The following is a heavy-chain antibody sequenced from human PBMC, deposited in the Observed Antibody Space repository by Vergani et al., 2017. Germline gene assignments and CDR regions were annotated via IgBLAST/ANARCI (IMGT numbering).Heavy chain of an antibody. Sequence: QVQLVQSGAEVKKPGSSVKVSCKASGGTFSSYAISWVRQAPGQGLEWMGGIIPIFGTATYAQKFQGRVTITADESTSTAYMELSSLRSEDTAVYYCARGDLSRDYVPFDYWGQGTLVTVSS. CDR2: IIPIFGTA. V-gene: IGHV1-69*01. D-gene: IGHD4-17*01. CDR1: GGTFSSYA. J-gene: IGHJ4*02. CDR3: ARGDLSRDYVPFDY.